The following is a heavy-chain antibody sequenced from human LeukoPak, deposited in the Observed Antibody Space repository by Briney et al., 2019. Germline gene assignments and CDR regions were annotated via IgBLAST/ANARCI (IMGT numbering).Heavy chain of an antibody. CDR1: GGSISSYY. CDR3: ARVRNGRVSYYYYYYMDV. CDR2: VYTSGST. V-gene: IGHV4-4*07. D-gene: IGHD6-6*01. J-gene: IGHJ6*03. Sequence: SETLSLTCTVSGGSISSYYWSWLRQPAGKGLEGIGRVYTSGSTNYNPSLKSRVTMSVDTSKNQFSLKLSSVTAADTAVYYCARVRNGRVSYYYYYYMDVWGKGTTVTVSS.